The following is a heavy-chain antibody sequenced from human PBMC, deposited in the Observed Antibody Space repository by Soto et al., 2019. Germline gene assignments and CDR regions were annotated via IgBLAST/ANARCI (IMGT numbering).Heavy chain of an antibody. V-gene: IGHV3-7*01. D-gene: IGHD3-10*01. CDR3: ARAGSNYFASGSYLPYDMDV. Sequence: EVQVVESGGGLVQPGGSLRLSCEASGFTFSSYCMTWVRQAPGKGLEWVANIKQDGSEKYYVDSVKGRFTISRDNAKNSLYLQMNSLRAEDTVVYSCARAGSNYFASGSYLPYDMDVWGKGTSVTVSS. CDR2: IKQDGSEK. J-gene: IGHJ6*03. CDR1: GFTFSSYC.